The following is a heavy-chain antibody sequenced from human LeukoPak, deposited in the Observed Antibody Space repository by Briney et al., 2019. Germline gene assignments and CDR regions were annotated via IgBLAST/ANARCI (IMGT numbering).Heavy chain of an antibody. CDR3: ARELITIFGVDFDY. Sequence: SETLSLTCTVSGGSISSYYWGWIRQPPGKGLEWIGYIYYSGSTNYNPSLKSRVTISVDTSKNQFSLKLSSVTAADTAVYYCARELITIFGVDFDYWGQGTLVTVSS. D-gene: IGHD3-3*01. V-gene: IGHV4-59*12. CDR1: GGSISSYY. CDR2: IYYSGST. J-gene: IGHJ4*02.